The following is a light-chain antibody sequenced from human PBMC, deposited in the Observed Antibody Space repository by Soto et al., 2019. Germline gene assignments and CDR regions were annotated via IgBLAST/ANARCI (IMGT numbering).Light chain of an antibody. V-gene: IGLV1-40*01. Sequence: QSVLTQPPSVSGAPGQRVTISCTGSSSNIGAGYDGHWYQQLPGTAPKLLIYGNSNRPSGVPDRFSGSKSVTSASLAITGLQAADEADYHCQSYDSSLSRVFGGGTQLTVL. CDR3: QSYDSSLSRV. J-gene: IGLJ2*01. CDR2: GNS. CDR1: SSNIGAGYD.